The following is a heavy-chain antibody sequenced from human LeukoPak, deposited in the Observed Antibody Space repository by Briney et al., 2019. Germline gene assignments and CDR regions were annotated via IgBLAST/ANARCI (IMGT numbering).Heavy chain of an antibody. J-gene: IGHJ4*02. CDR3: ARWGTEDGDYPIY. CDR2: ISGSGGST. D-gene: IGHD4-17*01. V-gene: IGHV3-23*01. CDR1: GFTFSSYA. Sequence: GGSLRLSCEASGFTFSSYAMNWVRQAPGKGLEWVSAISGSGGSTYYADSVKGRFTISRDNSKNTLYLQMNSLRAEDTAVYYCARWGTEDGDYPIYWGQGTLVTVSS.